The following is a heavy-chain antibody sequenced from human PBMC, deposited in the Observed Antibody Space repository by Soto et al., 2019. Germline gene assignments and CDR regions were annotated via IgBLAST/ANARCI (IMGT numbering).Heavy chain of an antibody. J-gene: IGHJ4*02. V-gene: IGHV3-9*01. CDR2: ISWNSGSI. Sequence: GGSLRLSCEASGFSFDSYGMHWVRQAPGKGLEWVSGISWNSGSIGYADSVKGRFTISRDNAKNSLYLQMNSLRAEDTALYYCAKGISAAAAVFDYWGQGTLVTVSS. CDR1: GFSFDSYG. CDR3: AKGISAAAAVFDY. D-gene: IGHD6-13*01.